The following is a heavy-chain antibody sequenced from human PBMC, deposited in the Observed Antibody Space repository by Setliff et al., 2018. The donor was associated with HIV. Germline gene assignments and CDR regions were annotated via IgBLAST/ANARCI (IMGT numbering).Heavy chain of an antibody. CDR2: IKSKTDGGTT. CDR3: ARDYPGTTY. V-gene: IGHV3-15*01. D-gene: IGHD1-7*01. Sequence: GGSLRLSCAASGFTFSNAWMSWVRQAPGKGLEWVGRIKSKTDGGTTDYAAPVKGRFTISRDNTKTSLYLQMSSLRAEDTAVYYCARDYPGTTYWGQGTLVTVSS. J-gene: IGHJ4*02. CDR1: GFTFSNAW.